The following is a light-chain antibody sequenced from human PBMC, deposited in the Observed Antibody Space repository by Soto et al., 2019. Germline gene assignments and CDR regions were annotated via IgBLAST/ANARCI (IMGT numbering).Light chain of an antibody. CDR3: SSYAGSNKSV. CDR1: SSDVGGYNY. Sequence: QSSLTQPPSASGSPGRSVTISCTGTSSDVGGYNYVSWYQQHPGKAPKLMIYEVSKRPSGVPDRFSGSKSGNTASLTVSGLQPEDEADYYCSSYAGSNKSVFGTGTKATVL. J-gene: IGLJ1*01. V-gene: IGLV2-8*01. CDR2: EVS.